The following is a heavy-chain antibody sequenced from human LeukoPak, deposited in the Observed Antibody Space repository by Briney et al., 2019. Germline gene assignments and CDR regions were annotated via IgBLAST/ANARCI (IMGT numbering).Heavy chain of an antibody. J-gene: IGHJ6*02. Sequence: PSETLSLTCAVSGGSISSGGYSWSWIRQPPGKGLEWIGYIYHSGSTYYNPSLKSRVTISVDRSKNQFSLKLSSVTAADTAVYYCATGTGLTDLGGSPRWYYYYGMDVWGQGTTVTVSS. CDR3: ATGTGLTDLGGSPRWYYYYGMDV. V-gene: IGHV4-30-2*01. D-gene: IGHD2-15*01. CDR2: IYHSGST. CDR1: GGSISSGGYS.